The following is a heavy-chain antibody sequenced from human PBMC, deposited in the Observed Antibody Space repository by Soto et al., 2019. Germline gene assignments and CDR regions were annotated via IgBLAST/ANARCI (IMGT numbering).Heavy chain of an antibody. V-gene: IGHV1-69*02. CDR1: GGTFSSYT. D-gene: IGHD1-1*01. J-gene: IGHJ3*02. CDR2: IIPILGIA. CDR3: ARGKGTYLAAFDI. Sequence: GASVKVSCKASGGTFSSYTISWVRQAPGQGLEWMGRIIPILGIANYAQKFQGRVTITADKSTSTAYMELSSLRSEDTAVYYCARGKGTYLAAFDIWGQGTMVTVSS.